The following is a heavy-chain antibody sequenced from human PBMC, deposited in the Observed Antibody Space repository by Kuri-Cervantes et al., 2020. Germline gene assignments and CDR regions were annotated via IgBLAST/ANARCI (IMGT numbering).Heavy chain of an antibody. D-gene: IGHD3-3*01. V-gene: IGHV3-11*04. Sequence: GGSLRLSCAASGFTFSDYYMSWIRQAPGKGLEWVSYISSSGSNIYYADSVKGRFTISRDNSKNTLYLQMNSLRAEDTAVYYCARGLRFLEWLSPSYYYYYMDVWGKGTTVTVSS. CDR1: GFTFSDYY. CDR3: ARGLRFLEWLSPSYYYYYMDV. CDR2: ISSSGSNI. J-gene: IGHJ6*03.